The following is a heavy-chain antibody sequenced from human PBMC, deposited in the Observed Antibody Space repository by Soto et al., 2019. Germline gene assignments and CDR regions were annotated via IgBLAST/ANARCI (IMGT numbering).Heavy chain of an antibody. CDR2: IIPIFGTA. D-gene: IGHD6-19*01. J-gene: IGHJ1*01. CDR3: ARNTLSVAGTLPPQY. V-gene: IGHV1-69*13. CDR1: GGTFSSYA. Sequence: SVKVSCKASGGTFSSYAISWVRQAPGQGLEWMGGIIPIFGTANYAQKFQGRVTITADESTSTAYMELSSLRSEDTAVYYCARNTLSVAGTLPPQYWGQGTLVTVSS.